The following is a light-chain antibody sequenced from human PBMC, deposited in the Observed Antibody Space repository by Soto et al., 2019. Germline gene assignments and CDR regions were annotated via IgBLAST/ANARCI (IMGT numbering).Light chain of an antibody. CDR1: SSDVGGYDF. Sequence: QSALTQPASVSGSPGQPITISCTGTSSDVGGYDFVSWYRQYPGQAPKILIYEVSNRPSGISSRFSGSKSGNTASLTISGLQAEDEADYYCASYTSSSTSVMFGRGTKLTVL. CDR3: ASYTSSSTSVM. CDR2: EVS. J-gene: IGLJ3*02. V-gene: IGLV2-14*01.